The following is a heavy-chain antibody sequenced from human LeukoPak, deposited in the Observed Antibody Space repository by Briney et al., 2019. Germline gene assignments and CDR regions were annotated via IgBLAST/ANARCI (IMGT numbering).Heavy chain of an antibody. CDR2: INSDGSST. J-gene: IGHJ4*02. CDR1: AFTFSSYW. Sequence: GGSLRLSCAAPAFTFSSYWMHWVRQALGKGLVWVSRINSDGSSTSYADSVKGRFTISRDNAKNTLYLQMNSLRAEDTAVYYCARGRFGELIDYWGQGTLVTVSS. V-gene: IGHV3-74*01. CDR3: ARGRFGELIDY. D-gene: IGHD3-10*01.